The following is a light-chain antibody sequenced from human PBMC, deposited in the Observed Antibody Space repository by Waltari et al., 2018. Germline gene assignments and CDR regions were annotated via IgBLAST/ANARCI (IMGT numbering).Light chain of an antibody. CDR3: QSYDISLSAYV. J-gene: IGLJ3*02. CDR1: SSNLGPGFD. Sequence: HSVLTQPPSLSGAPGQRVPISCAGNSSNLGPGFDVHWYQQFPGSAPRLLISVNNNRPSGVPDRFSASKSGTSASLAVSGLQAQDEADYYCQSYDISLSAYVFGGGTKLTVL. V-gene: IGLV1-40*01. CDR2: VNN.